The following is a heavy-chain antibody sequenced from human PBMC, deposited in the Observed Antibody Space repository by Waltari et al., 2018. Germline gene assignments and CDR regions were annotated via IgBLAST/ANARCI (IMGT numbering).Heavy chain of an antibody. V-gene: IGHV3-23*04. Sequence: EVQLVESGGGLVQPGGSLRLSCAASGFTFSSYAMSWVRQAPGKGLEWVSAISGSGGSTYDADSVKGRFTISRDNSKNTLYLQMNSLRAEDTAVYYCAKDRVDCSGGSCYSLDFQHWGQGTLVTVSS. CDR2: ISGSGGST. D-gene: IGHD2-15*01. J-gene: IGHJ1*01. CDR3: AKDRVDCSGGSCYSLDFQH. CDR1: GFTFSSYA.